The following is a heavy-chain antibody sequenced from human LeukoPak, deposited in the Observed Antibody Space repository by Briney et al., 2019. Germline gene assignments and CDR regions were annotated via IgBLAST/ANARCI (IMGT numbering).Heavy chain of an antibody. V-gene: IGHV3-21*01. D-gene: IGHD3-3*01. CDR2: ISSSSSYI. J-gene: IGHJ5*02. Sequence: GSLRLSCAASGFTFSSYSMNWVRQAPGKGLEWVSSISSSSSYIYYADSVKGRFTISRDNAKNSLYLQMNSLRAEDTAVYYCASWDPDYDFWSGARFDPWGQGTLVTVSS. CDR3: ASWDPDYDFWSGARFDP. CDR1: GFTFSSYS.